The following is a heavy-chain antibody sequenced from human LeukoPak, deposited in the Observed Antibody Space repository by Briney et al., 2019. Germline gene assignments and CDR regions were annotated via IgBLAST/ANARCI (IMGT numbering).Heavy chain of an antibody. J-gene: IGHJ4*02. CDR3: VLTTVTTSIEF. D-gene: IGHD4-17*01. CDR1: GFSVSSNY. CDR2: TNSGGTT. Sequence: GGSLRLSCAASGFSVSSNYMNWVRQAPGKGLEWVSVTNSGGTTYYADSVKGRFTISRDNSKNTLYVQMDRLRGEDTAVYYCVLTTVTTSIEFWGQGTLVTVSS. V-gene: IGHV3-66*01.